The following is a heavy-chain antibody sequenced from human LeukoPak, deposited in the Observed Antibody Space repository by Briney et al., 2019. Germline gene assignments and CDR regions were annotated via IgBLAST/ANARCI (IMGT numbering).Heavy chain of an antibody. CDR1: GYSISSGYY. V-gene: IGHV4-38-2*02. CDR3: AGKIDSSGYTEYFQH. D-gene: IGHD3-22*01. J-gene: IGHJ1*01. Sequence: SETLSLTCTVSGYSISSGYYWGWSRQPPGKGLEWMGSIYHSGSTYYNPSPKRRVTISVDTSKNQFSLKLSSETAADTAVYYCAGKIDSSGYTEYFQHWGQGTLVTVSS. CDR2: IYHSGST.